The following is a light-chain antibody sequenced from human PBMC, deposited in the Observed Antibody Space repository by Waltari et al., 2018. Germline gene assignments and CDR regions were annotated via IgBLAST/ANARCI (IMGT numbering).Light chain of an antibody. CDR1: QTVGSN. CDR2: SAS. CDR3: QQYNDGPQT. Sequence: EIVMTQSPATLSVSSGERATLSCRASQTVGSNLAWYQQKPGQAPRLLIYSASTRDTGIPPRFSGRGSGTEFTLTISSLQSEDFAVYYCQQYNDGPQTFGQGTKVEIK. V-gene: IGKV3-15*01. J-gene: IGKJ1*01.